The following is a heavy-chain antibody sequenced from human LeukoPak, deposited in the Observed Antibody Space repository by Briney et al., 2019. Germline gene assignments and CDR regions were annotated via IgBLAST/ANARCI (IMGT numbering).Heavy chain of an antibody. D-gene: IGHD2-21*02. CDR1: GFTFSYNE. CDR2: ISYDASRI. V-gene: IGHV3-30-3*01. Sequence: GGSLRLSCVVSGFTFSYNEMHWVRQAPGKGLEWVAFISYDASRIFYADSVKGRFTISSDNSKDTLYLQMKSLRTEDTAIYYCARYEQRPGVTASDPWSQGTLVTVSS. CDR3: ARYEQRPGVTASDP. J-gene: IGHJ5*02.